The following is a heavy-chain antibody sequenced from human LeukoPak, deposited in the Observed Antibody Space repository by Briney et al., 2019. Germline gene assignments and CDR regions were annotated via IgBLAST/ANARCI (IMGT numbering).Heavy chain of an antibody. Sequence: SETLSLTCTFSGGSISSSSYYWGWIRQPPGKGLEWIGSIYYSGSTYYNPSLKSRVTISVDTSKNQFSLKLSSVTAADTAVYYCASLPYYYDSSGYYAEYWGQGTLVTVSS. CDR1: GGSISSSSYY. J-gene: IGHJ4*02. CDR3: ASLPYYYDSSGYYAEY. D-gene: IGHD3-22*01. CDR2: IYYSGST. V-gene: IGHV4-39*01.